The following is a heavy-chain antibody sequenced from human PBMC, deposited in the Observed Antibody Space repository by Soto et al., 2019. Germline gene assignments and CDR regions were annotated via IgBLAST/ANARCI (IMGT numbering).Heavy chain of an antibody. D-gene: IGHD3-3*01. CDR3: ARGSQNFWMREDAFDI. CDR2: IHSSSRYI. Sequence: EVQLVESGGGQVKPGGSLRLSCAASGFSFSTYSMNWVRQAPGKGLEWGSSIHSSSRYIYYADSVKGRFTISRDNAKNSLFLQMSSLRAEDTAVYYCARGSQNFWMREDAFDIRGQGTMVSVSS. CDR1: GFSFSTYS. V-gene: IGHV3-21*01. J-gene: IGHJ3*02.